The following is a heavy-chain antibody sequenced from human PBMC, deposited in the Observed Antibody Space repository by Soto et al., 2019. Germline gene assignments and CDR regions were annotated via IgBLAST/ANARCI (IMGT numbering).Heavy chain of an antibody. J-gene: IGHJ1*01. D-gene: IGHD4-17*01. V-gene: IGHV3-21*01. CDR1: GFTFSDYS. CDR2: ISSSSSYI. Sequence: GESLKISCAAPGFTFSDYSMNWVRQAPGKGLEWVSSISSSSSYIYYADSVKGRFTISRDNAKNSLYLQMSRLRAEDTAVFYCARSSRTTMTTADFFQHWGQGILVTVSS. CDR3: ARSSRTTMTTADFFQH.